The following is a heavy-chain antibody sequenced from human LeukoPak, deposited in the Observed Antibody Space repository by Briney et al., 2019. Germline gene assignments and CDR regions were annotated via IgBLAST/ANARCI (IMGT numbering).Heavy chain of an antibody. J-gene: IGHJ4*02. D-gene: IGHD2-15*01. CDR3: AREFCSGGKCYRVLVC. CDR2: ISTDNGDT. V-gene: IGHV1-18*01. Sequence: EASVKVSCKTSGYTFTIYGLSWVRQAPGQGLEWVGWISTDNGDTIYTHQLQHRLTMTTDTSTGTAYLELRTVISDDTAVYFCAREFCSGGKCYRVLVCWGQGALVTVSS. CDR1: GYTFTIYG.